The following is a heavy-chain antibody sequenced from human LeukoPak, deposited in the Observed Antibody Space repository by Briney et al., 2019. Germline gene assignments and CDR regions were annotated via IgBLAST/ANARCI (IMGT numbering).Heavy chain of an antibody. CDR3: ARGGYDFWSPNYYFDY. CDR2: ISSSSSYI. Sequence: PGGSLRLSCAASGFTFSSYSMNWVRQAPGKGLEWVSSISSSSSYIYYADSVEGRFTISRDNPKNSLYLQMNRLRAEDTAVYYCARGGYDFWSPNYYFDYWGQGTLVTVSS. J-gene: IGHJ4*02. CDR1: GFTFSSYS. D-gene: IGHD3-3*01. V-gene: IGHV3-21*01.